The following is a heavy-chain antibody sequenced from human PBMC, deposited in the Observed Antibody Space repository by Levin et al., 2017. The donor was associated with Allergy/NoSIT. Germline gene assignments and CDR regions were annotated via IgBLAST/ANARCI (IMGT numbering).Heavy chain of an antibody. J-gene: IGHJ4*02. D-gene: IGHD2-2*01. Sequence: GSLRLSCTVSGGSISSYHWNWIRQPPGKGLEWIGYIYYSGSTNYNPSLKSRVTIVVDTSKNQFSLKLSSVTAADTAVYYCARGGDCSSISCPMAYWGQGTLVAVSS. CDR2: IYYSGST. CDR3: ARGGDCSSISCPMAY. V-gene: IGHV4-59*01. CDR1: GGSISSYH.